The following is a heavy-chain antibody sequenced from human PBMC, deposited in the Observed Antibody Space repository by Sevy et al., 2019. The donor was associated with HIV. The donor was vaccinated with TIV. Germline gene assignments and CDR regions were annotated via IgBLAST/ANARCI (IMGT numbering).Heavy chain of an antibody. D-gene: IGHD6-19*01. CDR1: GFTFSSYW. V-gene: IGHV3-7*01. CDR2: INQDGSEK. J-gene: IGHJ4*02. CDR3: ARGLWGGVADDF. Sequence: GGSLRLSCAASGFTFSSYWMSWVRQAPGKGLEWVANINQDGSEKSYVDSVKGRFTISRDNAKNSLYLQMNSLRAEDTAVYYCARGLWGGVADDFWGQGTLVTVSS.